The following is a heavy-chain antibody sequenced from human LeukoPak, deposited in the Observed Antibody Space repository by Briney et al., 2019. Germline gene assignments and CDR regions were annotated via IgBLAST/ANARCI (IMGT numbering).Heavy chain of an antibody. J-gene: IGHJ4*02. CDR2: IGTAGDT. Sequence: TGGSLRLSCAASGFTFSSYDMHWVRQATGKGLEWVSAIGTAGDTYYPGSVKGRFTISRENAKNSLYLQMNSLRAEDTAVYYCARLYCSGGSCYPDYWGQGTLVTVSS. V-gene: IGHV3-13*01. CDR1: GFTFSSYD. D-gene: IGHD2-15*01. CDR3: ARLYCSGGSCYPDY.